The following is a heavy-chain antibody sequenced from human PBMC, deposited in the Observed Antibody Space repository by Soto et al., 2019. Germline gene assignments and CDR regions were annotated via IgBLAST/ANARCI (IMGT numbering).Heavy chain of an antibody. CDR3: ARAPYHPMARTRPYYFDY. D-gene: IGHD2-2*01. V-gene: IGHV3-64*01. J-gene: IGHJ4*02. CDR2: ISSNGGST. CDR1: GFTFSSYA. Sequence: EVQLVESGGGLVQPGGSLRLSCAASGFTFSSYAMHWVRQAPGKGLEYVSAISSNGGSTYYANSVKGRFTISRDNSKNTLYLQMGSLRAEDMAVYYCARAPYHPMARTRPYYFDYWGQGTLVTVSS.